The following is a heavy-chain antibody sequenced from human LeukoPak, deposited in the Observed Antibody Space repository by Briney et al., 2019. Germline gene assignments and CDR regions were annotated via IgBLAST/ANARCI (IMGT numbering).Heavy chain of an antibody. J-gene: IGHJ4*02. V-gene: IGHV4-59*01. Sequence: PSETLSLTCTVSGGSISSYYWSWIRQPPGKGLEWIGYIYYSGSTNYNPSLKSRVTISVDTSKNQFSLKLSSVTAADTALYYCARVSIAARRRLDYWGQGTLVTVSS. CDR2: IYYSGST. D-gene: IGHD6-6*01. CDR3: ARVSIAARRRLDY. CDR1: GGSISSYY.